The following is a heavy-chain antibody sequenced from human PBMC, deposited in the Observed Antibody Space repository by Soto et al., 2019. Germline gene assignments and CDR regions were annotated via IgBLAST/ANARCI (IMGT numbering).Heavy chain of an antibody. D-gene: IGHD3-3*01. CDR2: IYYSGST. CDR1: VGSSSSYY. J-gene: IGHJ6*02. Sequence: LSLTFTVSVGSSSSYYWSWIRQPPGKGLEWIGYIYYSGSTNYNPSLKSRVTISVDTSKNQFSLKLSSVTAADTAVYYCARDGGVIGYYYGMDVWGQGTTVTVSS. CDR3: ARDGGVIGYYYGMDV. V-gene: IGHV4-59*01.